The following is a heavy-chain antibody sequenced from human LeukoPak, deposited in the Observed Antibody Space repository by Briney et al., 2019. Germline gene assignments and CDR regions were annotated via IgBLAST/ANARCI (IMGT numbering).Heavy chain of an antibody. V-gene: IGHV4-39*07. CDR1: GGSISSSSYY. J-gene: IGHJ3*02. Sequence: SETLSLTCTVSGGSISSSSYYWGWIRQPPGKGLEWIGEINHSGSTNYNPSLKSRVTISVDTSKNQFSLKLSSVTAADTAVYYCARGVYSGSYYAFDIWGQGTMVTVAS. D-gene: IGHD1-26*01. CDR2: INHSGST. CDR3: ARGVYSGSYYAFDI.